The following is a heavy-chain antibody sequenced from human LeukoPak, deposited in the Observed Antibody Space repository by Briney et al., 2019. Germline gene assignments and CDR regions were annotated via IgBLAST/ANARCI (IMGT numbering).Heavy chain of an antibody. CDR1: GFTFSSYG. J-gene: IGHJ5*02. Sequence: GGSLRVSCAASGFTFSSYGMHWVRQAPGKGLEWVAVIWYDGSNKLYADSVRGRFTISRDNSKNTLYLQMNSLRAEDTAVYYCAKDLSDYGDRRQPNCFDPWGQGTLVTVSS. CDR3: AKDLSDYGDRRQPNCFDP. D-gene: IGHD4-17*01. V-gene: IGHV3-33*06. CDR2: IWYDGSNK.